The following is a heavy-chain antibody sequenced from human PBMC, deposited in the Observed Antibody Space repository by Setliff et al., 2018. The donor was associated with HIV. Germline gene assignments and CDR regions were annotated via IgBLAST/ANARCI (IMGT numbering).Heavy chain of an antibody. CDR3: ASPQHSTSPDYGFDL. Sequence: GGSLRLSCAPSGFTFSSYWMSWFRQAPGKGLEWVANIKQDGSEKNYVDSVKGRFTISRDNAKKSLFLHMSSLRAEDTAVYFCASPQHSTSPDYGFDLWGQGTMVTVSS. V-gene: IGHV3-7*05. D-gene: IGHD5-18*01. J-gene: IGHJ3*01. CDR1: GFTFSSYW. CDR2: IKQDGSEK.